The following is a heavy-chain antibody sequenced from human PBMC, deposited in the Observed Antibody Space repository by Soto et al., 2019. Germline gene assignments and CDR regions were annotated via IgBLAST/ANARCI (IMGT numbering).Heavy chain of an antibody. CDR1: GGSISSSSYY. V-gene: IGHV4-39*01. CDR2: IYYSGST. CDR3: ARNYYGSGCYYNVGYFDY. D-gene: IGHD3-10*01. J-gene: IGHJ4*02. Sequence: SETLSLTCTVSGGSISSSSYYWGWIRQPPGKGLEWIGSIYYSGSTYYNPSLKSRVTISVDTSKNQFSLKLSSVTAADTAVYYCARNYYGSGCYYNVGYFDYWGQGTLVTVSS.